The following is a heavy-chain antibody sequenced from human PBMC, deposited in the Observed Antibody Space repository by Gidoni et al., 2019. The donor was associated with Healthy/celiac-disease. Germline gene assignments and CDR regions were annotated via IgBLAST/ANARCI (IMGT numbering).Heavy chain of an antibody. D-gene: IGHD5-12*01. CDR3: ARGRRRDGYKQKAFDI. J-gene: IGHJ3*02. CDR2: INHSGST. V-gene: IGHV4-34*01. CDR1: GGSFSGYY. Sequence: QVQLQQWRAGLLKPSETLSLTCAVCGGSFSGYYWSWIRQPPGKGLEWIGEINHSGSTNYNPSLKSRVTISVDTSKNQFSLKLSSVTAADTAVYYCARGRRRDGYKQKAFDIWGQGTMVTVSS.